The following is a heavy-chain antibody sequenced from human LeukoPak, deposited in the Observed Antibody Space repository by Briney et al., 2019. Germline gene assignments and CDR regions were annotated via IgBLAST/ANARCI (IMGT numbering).Heavy chain of an antibody. V-gene: IGHV3-23*05. D-gene: IGHD1-26*01. Sequence: GGSLRLSCAASGFTFSAAPMIWVRQVSGKGLEWVSVIYCNEREIHYADSVKGRFTISRDNSKNTLYLQMNSLRAEDTAVYYCAKALGSYDNYWGQGTLVTVSS. J-gene: IGHJ4*02. CDR3: AKALGSYDNY. CDR1: GFTFSAAP. CDR2: IYCNEREI.